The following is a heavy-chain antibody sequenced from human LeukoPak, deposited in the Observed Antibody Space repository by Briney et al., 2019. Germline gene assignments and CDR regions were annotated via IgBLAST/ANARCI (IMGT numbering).Heavy chain of an antibody. J-gene: IGHJ4*02. CDR3: ASLQYSSGWPFDY. Sequence: SETLSLTCTVSGGSISSYYWGWLRQPPGKGLEWIGSIYYSGSTYYNPSLKSRVTISVDTSKNQFSLKLSSVTAADTAVYYCASLQYSSGWPFDYWGQGTLVTVSS. CDR2: IYYSGST. CDR1: GGSISSYY. D-gene: IGHD6-19*01. V-gene: IGHV4-39*01.